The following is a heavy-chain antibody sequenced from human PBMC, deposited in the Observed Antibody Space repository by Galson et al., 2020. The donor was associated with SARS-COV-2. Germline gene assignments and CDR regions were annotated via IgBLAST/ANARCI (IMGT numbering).Heavy chain of an antibody. J-gene: IGHJ6*02. Sequence: GGSLRLSCAASGFTFSDYYMSWIRQAPGKGLEWVSYISSSGSTIYYADSVKGRFTISRDNAKNSLYLQMNSLRAEDTAVYYCTRGNVVVVGAYYYGMDVWGQGTTVTVSS. CDR3: TRGNVVVVGAYYYGMDV. D-gene: IGHD2-15*01. CDR1: GFTFSDYY. V-gene: IGHV3-11*01. CDR2: ISSSGSTI.